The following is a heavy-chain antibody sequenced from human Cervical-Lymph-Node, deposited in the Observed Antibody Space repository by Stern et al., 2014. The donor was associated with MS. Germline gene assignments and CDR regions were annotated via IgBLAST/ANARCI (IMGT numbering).Heavy chain of an antibody. J-gene: IGHJ5*02. CDR2: IHDSGST. CDR1: GGSISSSGYY. V-gene: IGHV4-61*02. CDR3: ATTRWDLFTWNWFDP. D-gene: IGHD1-26*01. Sequence: VQLVESDPGLVKPSQTLSLTCTVSGGSISSSGYYWSWIRQPADKGLEWIGRIHDSGSTYYNPSLKSRVTISIDTAKNQFSLKLTSVTAADTAVYYCATTRWDLFTWNWFDPWGQGTLVTVSS.